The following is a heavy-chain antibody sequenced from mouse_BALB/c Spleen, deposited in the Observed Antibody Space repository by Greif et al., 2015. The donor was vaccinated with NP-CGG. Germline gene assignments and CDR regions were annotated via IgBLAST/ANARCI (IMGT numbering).Heavy chain of an antibody. V-gene: IGHV14-3*02. J-gene: IGHJ4*01. Sequence: VQLQQSGAELVKPGASVRLSCTASGFNIKDTYMHWVKQRPEQGLEWIGRIDPANGNTKYDPKFQGKATVTADTSSNTAYLQLSSLTSEDTAVYYCARWITRAMDYWGQGTSVTVSS. CDR1: GFNIKDTY. CDR2: IDPANGNT. CDR3: ARWITRAMDY. D-gene: IGHD2-4*01.